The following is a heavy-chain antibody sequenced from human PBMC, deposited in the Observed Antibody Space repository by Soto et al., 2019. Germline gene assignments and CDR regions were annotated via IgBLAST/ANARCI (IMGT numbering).Heavy chain of an antibody. Sequence: PGGSLRLSCEASGFTFSRYDMHWVRQAPGKGLEWLANIATDGSAYNYADSVKGRFTISRDNSKNTRYLQMNSLRGEDPAVYYCAKEEGQPYKCLDVWGQGTSVTVSS. V-gene: IGHV3-30*18. CDR3: AKEEGQPYKCLDV. CDR1: GFTFSRYD. J-gene: IGHJ6*01. CDR2: IATDGSAY. D-gene: IGHD1-1*01.